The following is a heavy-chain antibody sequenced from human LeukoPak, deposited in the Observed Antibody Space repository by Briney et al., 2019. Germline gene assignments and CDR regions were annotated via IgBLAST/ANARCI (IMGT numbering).Heavy chain of an antibody. CDR3: AKPLWSIAARPPTYYFDY. V-gene: IGHV1-18*01. CDR2: ISAYNGNT. D-gene: IGHD6-6*01. CDR1: GYTFTSYG. Sequence: ASVKDSCKASGYTFTSYGISWVRQAPGQGLEWMGWISAYNGNTNYAQKLQGRVTMTTDTSTSTAYMELRSLRSDDTAVYYCAKPLWSIAARPPTYYFDYWGQGTLVTVSS. J-gene: IGHJ4*02.